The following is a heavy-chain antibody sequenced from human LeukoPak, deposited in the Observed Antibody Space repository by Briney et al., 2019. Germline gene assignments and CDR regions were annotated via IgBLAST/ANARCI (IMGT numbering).Heavy chain of an antibody. CDR2: IYTSGST. D-gene: IGHD6-19*01. V-gene: IGHV4-4*07. J-gene: IGHJ6*02. CDR3: ARGGGWYLSRGYYYGMDV. Sequence: SETLSLTCTLSGGSISSYYWIWIRQPAEKGLEWIGRIYTSGSTNYNPSLKSRVTMSVNTSKNQFSLKLSSVTAADTAVYYCARGGGWYLSRGYYYGMDVWGQGTTVTVSS. CDR1: GGSISSYY.